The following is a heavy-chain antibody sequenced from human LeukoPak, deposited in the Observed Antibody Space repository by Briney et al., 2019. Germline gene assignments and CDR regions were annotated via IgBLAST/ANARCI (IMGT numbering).Heavy chain of an antibody. J-gene: IGHJ4*02. Sequence: SETLSLTCTVSGGSISSYYWSWIRQPAGKGLEWIGRIYTSGSTNYNPSLKSRVTISVDRSKNQFSLKLSSVTAADTAVYYCARGVRVLRFLEWLLYFDYWGQGTLVTVSS. CDR2: IYTSGST. V-gene: IGHV4-4*07. D-gene: IGHD3-3*01. CDR1: GGSISSYY. CDR3: ARGVRVLRFLEWLLYFDY.